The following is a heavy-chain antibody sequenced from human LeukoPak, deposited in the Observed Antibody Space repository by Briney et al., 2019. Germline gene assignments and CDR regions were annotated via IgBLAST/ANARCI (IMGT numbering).Heavy chain of an antibody. CDR3: ARDVYSSGWFGYYYGMDV. D-gene: IGHD6-19*01. CDR2: IWYDGSNK. V-gene: IGHV3-33*01. J-gene: IGHJ6*02. CDR1: GFTFSSYG. Sequence: RSLRLSCAAPGFTFSSYGMHWVRQAPGRGLEWVAVIWYDGSNKYYADSVKGRFTISRDNSKNTLYLQMNSLRAEDTAVYYCARDVYSSGWFGYYYGMDVWGQGTTVTVSS.